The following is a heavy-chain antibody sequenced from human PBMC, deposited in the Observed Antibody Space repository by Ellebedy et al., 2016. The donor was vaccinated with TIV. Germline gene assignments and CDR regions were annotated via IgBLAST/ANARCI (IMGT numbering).Heavy chain of an antibody. J-gene: IGHJ4*02. CDR3: ARWRWHQSEFDY. CDR1: GGSISSYY. CDR2: IKQGGSEE. V-gene: IGHV3-7*01. D-gene: IGHD5-24*01. Sequence: PSETLSLTCTVSGGSISSYYWSWVRQAPGKGLECVASIKQGGSEEYHVDSVKGRFTISRDNAKNSLYLQRNSLGAEDTAVYYCARWRWHQSEFDYWGQGTLVTVSS.